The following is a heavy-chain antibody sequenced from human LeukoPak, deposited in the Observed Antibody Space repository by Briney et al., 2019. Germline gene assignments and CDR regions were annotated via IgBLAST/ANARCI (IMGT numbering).Heavy chain of an antibody. Sequence: SETLSLTCTVSGASISSYYWTWIRQSPGKGLEWIGDVYYTGSTNYSPSLKSRVTMSVDMFNIQFSLKLRSVTAADTAVYYCASASYSDFGSDEYGPLQSDFWGQGTLVTVSS. CDR3: ASASYSDFGSDEYGPLQSDF. D-gene: IGHD3-3*01. V-gene: IGHV4-59*01. CDR2: VYYTGST. J-gene: IGHJ4*02. CDR1: GASISSYY.